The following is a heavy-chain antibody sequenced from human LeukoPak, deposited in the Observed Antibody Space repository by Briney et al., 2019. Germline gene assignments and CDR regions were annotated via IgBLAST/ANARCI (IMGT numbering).Heavy chain of an antibody. Sequence: GGSLRLSCAASGFSFNTYAMHGVREAPGQGVEWGGLIWHDGSHKFYSNSVRGQFTISRNNSKNTVSLQINNLRPEDTAVYYCAIEIFGSGSYPDFWGQGTLVTVSS. CDR2: IWHDGSHK. CDR3: AIEIFGSGSYPDF. V-gene: IGHV3-33*01. D-gene: IGHD3-10*01. CDR1: GFSFNTYA. J-gene: IGHJ4*02.